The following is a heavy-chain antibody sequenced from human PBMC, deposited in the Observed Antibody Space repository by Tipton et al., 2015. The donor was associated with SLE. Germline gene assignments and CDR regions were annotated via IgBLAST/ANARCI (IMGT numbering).Heavy chain of an antibody. V-gene: IGHV4-39*07. J-gene: IGHJ4*02. CDR3: ARVAGHSSGWYRWVDS. Sequence: TLSLTCTVSGGSISSSNYYWGWIRQPPGKGLEWIGNIYYSGSTYCNPSLKSRVTISVDTSKNQFSLKLNSVTAADTAVFYCARVAGHSSGWYRWVDSWGQGTLVTVSS. D-gene: IGHD6-19*01. CDR2: IYYSGST. CDR1: GGSISSSNYY.